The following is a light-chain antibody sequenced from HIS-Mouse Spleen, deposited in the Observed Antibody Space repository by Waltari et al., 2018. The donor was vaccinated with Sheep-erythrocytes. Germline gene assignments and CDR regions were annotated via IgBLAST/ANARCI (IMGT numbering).Light chain of an antibody. CDR1: QGMRND. V-gene: IGKV1-17*01. J-gene: IGKJ5*01. CDR3: LQHNSYPFT. CDR2: AAS. Sequence: DIQMTQSPSYLSASVGDRVTITCRAGQGMRNDLGWYQQKPGKPTKRLIYAASSLQSGVPSGFSGSGSGTEFTLAVSSLQPEDFATYYCLQHNSYPFTFGQVTRLEIK.